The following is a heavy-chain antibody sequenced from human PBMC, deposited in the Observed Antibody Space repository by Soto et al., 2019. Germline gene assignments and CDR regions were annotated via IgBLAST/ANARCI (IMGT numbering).Heavy chain of an antibody. J-gene: IGHJ4*02. Sequence: QVHLVQSGAEVKKPGASVKVSCKGSGYAFTTYGITWVRQAPGQGLEWMGWISAHNGNTNYAQKLQGRVTVTRDTSTSTAYMDLRSLRSDGTAVYYFARGRYGDYWGQGALVTVSS. CDR2: ISAHNGNT. CDR1: GYAFTTYG. D-gene: IGHD1-1*01. CDR3: ARGRYGDY. V-gene: IGHV1-18*01.